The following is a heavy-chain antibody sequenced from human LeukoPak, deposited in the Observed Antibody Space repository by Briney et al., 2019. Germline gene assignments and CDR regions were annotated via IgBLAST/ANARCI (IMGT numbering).Heavy chain of an antibody. Sequence: GGSLRLSCAASGFTFSSYAMSWVRQAPGKGLEWVSAISGSGGSTYYADSVKGRFTISRDNSKNTVYLQMNNLSAEDTAVYYCTTLIIILSGAFDFWGQGTMVTVSS. CDR2: ISGSGGST. V-gene: IGHV3-23*01. CDR3: TTLIIILSGAFDF. D-gene: IGHD2/OR15-2a*01. CDR1: GFTFSSYA. J-gene: IGHJ3*01.